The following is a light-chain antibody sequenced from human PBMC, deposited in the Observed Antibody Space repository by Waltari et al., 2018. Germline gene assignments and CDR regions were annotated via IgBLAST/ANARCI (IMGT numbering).Light chain of an antibody. CDR1: SSDIGCYHY. CDR3: ASYTSTNTVI. V-gene: IGLV2-14*03. Sequence: QSALTQPASVSASPGQSITISCTETSSDIGCYHYVSWYQHHPGKVPKLMLYYVSRWPSGFSKRFSGSKSRNTASLTISGLQAEDEADYYCASYTSTNTVIFGGGTKVTVL. J-gene: IGLJ2*01. CDR2: YVS.